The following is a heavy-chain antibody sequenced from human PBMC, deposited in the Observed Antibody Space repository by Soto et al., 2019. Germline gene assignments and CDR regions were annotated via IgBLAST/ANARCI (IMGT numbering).Heavy chain of an antibody. CDR1: GFTFSSYW. V-gene: IGHV3-74*01. Sequence: LRLSCAASGFTFSSYWMHWVRQAPGEGLVWVSRMNEDGGTTDYADSVKGRFTISRDNAKNTLYLQMNSLRVEDTAVYYCASDLSGRADVWGQGTTVTVS. CDR3: ASDLSGRADV. D-gene: IGHD3-10*01. J-gene: IGHJ6*02. CDR2: MNEDGGTT.